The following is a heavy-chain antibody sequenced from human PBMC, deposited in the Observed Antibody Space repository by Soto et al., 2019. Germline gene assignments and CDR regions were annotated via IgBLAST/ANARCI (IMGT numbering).Heavy chain of an antibody. Sequence: ASVKVSCKVSGYTLTELSMHWVRQAPGKGLEWMGGFDPEDGETIYAQKFQGRVTMTEDTSTDTAYMELSSLRSEDTAVYYCATSYGDQTIFDYWGQGTLVTVSS. D-gene: IGHD4-17*01. CDR1: GYTLTELS. CDR2: FDPEDGET. V-gene: IGHV1-24*01. J-gene: IGHJ4*02. CDR3: ATSYGDQTIFDY.